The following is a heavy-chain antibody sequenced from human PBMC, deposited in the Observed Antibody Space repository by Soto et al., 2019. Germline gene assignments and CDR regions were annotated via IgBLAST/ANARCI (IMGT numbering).Heavy chain of an antibody. CDR3: ARADYYDSSGFYYDC. D-gene: IGHD3-22*01. Sequence: QVQLVQSGAEVKKPGASVKVSCKASGYIFTTHYIHWVRQAPGQGLEWMGIINPSGGSTNYLQKFQGRITMTRDTSTSTVYMELSSLRSEDTAVYFCARADYYDSSGFYYDCWGQRTLVTVSS. V-gene: IGHV1-46*01. J-gene: IGHJ4*02. CDR1: GYIFTTHY. CDR2: INPSGGST.